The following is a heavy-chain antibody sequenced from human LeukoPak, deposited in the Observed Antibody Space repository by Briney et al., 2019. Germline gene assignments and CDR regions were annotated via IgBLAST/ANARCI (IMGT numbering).Heavy chain of an antibody. D-gene: IGHD2-21*02. CDR3: TRVTAYYDYGMDV. CDR2: IKSKADGGTT. J-gene: IGHJ6*02. V-gene: IGHV3-15*01. Sequence: PGGSLRLSCAASGFTFSSYAMHWVRQAPGKGLEWVGRIKSKADGGTTDFVAPVKGRFTISRDDSKNTLYLQMNSLKTEDTAVYYCTRVTAYYDYGMDVWGQGTTVTVSS. CDR1: GFTFSSYA.